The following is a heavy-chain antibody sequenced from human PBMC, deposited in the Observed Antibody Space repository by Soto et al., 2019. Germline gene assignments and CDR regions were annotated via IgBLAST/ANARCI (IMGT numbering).Heavy chain of an antibody. CDR2: IDPSDSQT. Sequence: GESLKISCKGSGYSFTSYWISWVRQKPGKGLEWMGRIDPSDSQTYYSPSFRGHVTISVTKSITTVFLQWSSLRASDTAMYYCARQIYDSDTGPNFQYYFDSWGQGTPVTVSS. V-gene: IGHV5-10-1*01. D-gene: IGHD3-22*01. CDR1: GYSFTSYW. CDR3: ARQIYDSDTGPNFQYYFDS. J-gene: IGHJ4*02.